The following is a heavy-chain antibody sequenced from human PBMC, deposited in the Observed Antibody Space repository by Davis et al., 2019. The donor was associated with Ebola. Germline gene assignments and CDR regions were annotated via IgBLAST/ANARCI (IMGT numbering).Heavy chain of an antibody. D-gene: IGHD1-26*01. J-gene: IGHJ6*02. CDR1: GFTFSSYG. CDR3: AKGFEGHLRGSYRIRDYYGMDV. Sequence: PGGSLRLSCAASGFTFSSYGMHWVRQAPGKGLEWVAVISYDGSNKYYADSVKGRFTISRDNSKNTLYLQMNSLRAEDTAVYYCAKGFEGHLRGSYRIRDYYGMDVWGQGTTVTVSS. CDR2: ISYDGSNK. V-gene: IGHV3-30*18.